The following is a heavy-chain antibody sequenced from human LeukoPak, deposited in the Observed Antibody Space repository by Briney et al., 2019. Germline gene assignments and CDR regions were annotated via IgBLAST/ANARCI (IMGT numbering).Heavy chain of an antibody. D-gene: IGHD4-17*01. Sequence: PGWSLRLSCEASGFTFSSYGMHWVRRAPGKGLEWMTVISHDGSNKYYVDSVKGRFTISRDNSKSTLYLQMSSLRAEDTAVYYCAKDPNGDYIGAFDIWGQGTMVTVSS. V-gene: IGHV3-30*18. CDR3: AKDPNGDYIGAFDI. CDR1: GFTFSSYG. J-gene: IGHJ3*02. CDR2: ISHDGSNK.